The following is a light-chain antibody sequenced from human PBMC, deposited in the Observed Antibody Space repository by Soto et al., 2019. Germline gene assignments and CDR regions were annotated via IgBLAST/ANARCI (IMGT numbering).Light chain of an antibody. CDR1: QTVSNNY. CDR2: GAS. CDR3: QQYCSSLS. V-gene: IGKV3-20*01. Sequence: DIVLTQSPGTLSLSPGERATLSCRASQTVSNNYLAWYQKKPGQAPRLFIYGASRRATGVPDRFSGSWSGTDFPPTISRLQPDDFAVYYCQQYCSSLSFGGGTKVEIK. J-gene: IGKJ4*01.